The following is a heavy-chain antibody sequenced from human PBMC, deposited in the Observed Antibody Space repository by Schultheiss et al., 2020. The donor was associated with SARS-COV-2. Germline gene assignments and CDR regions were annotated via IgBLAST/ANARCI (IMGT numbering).Heavy chain of an antibody. CDR3: ATDLINLAYCGGDCNYGMDV. J-gene: IGHJ6*02. CDR2: IKSKTDGGTT. CDR1: GFTFSNAW. Sequence: GGSLRLSCAASGFTFSNAWMSWVRQAPGKGLEWVGRIKSKTDGGTTDYAAPVKGRFTISRDDSKNTLYLQMNSLRAEDTAVYYCATDLINLAYCGGDCNYGMDVWGQGTTVTVSS. D-gene: IGHD2-21*02. V-gene: IGHV3-15*01.